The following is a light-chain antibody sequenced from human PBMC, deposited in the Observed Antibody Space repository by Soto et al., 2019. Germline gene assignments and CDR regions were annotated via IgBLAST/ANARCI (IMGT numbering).Light chain of an antibody. CDR3: QQSYSTPPWT. CDR2: AAS. V-gene: IGKV1-39*01. J-gene: IGKJ1*01. Sequence: DIQMTQSPSSLSASVGDRVTITCRASQSIGTYLNWYLQKPGNAPKLLIYAASNLQSGVPSRFSGSGSGTDVTLTIISLQPADFATYFCQQSYSTPPWTFGQGTKVEIK. CDR1: QSIGTY.